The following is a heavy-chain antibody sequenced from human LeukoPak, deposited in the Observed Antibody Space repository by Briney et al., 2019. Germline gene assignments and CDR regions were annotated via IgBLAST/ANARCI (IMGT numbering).Heavy chain of an antibody. CDR2: INPNSGGT. V-gene: IGHV1-2*02. CDR1: GYTFTGYY. CDR3: ARPVSDWNTGLFDY. D-gene: IGHD1/OR15-1a*01. Sequence: ASVKVSCKASGYTFTGYYMHWVRQAPGQGLEWMGWINPNSGGTNYAQKFQGRVTTTRDTSISTAYMELSRLRSDDTAVYYCARPVSDWNTGLFDYWGQGTLVTVSS. J-gene: IGHJ4*02.